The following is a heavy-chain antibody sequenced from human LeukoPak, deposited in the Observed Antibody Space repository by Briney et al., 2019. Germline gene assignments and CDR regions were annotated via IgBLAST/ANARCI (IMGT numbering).Heavy chain of an antibody. CDR3: AALKHSSVGATTGFDY. J-gene: IGHJ4*02. CDR2: IVVGSGNT. Sequence: ASVKASCKASGFTFTSSAMQWVRQARGQRLEWIGWIVVGSGNTNYAQKFQERVTITRDMSTSTAYMELSSLRSEDTAVYYCAALKHSSVGATTGFDYWGQGTLVTVSS. D-gene: IGHD1-26*01. CDR1: GFTFTSSA. V-gene: IGHV1-58*02.